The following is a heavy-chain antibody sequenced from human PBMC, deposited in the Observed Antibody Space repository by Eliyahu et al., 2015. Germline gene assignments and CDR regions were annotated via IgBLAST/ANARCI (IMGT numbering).Heavy chain of an antibody. CDR3: ARQNFNWLFDC. D-gene: IGHD1-1*01. V-gene: IGHV3-7*01. Sequence: GKGLEWVANIKQDGSEIYYVDSVKGRFTISRDNAKNSLYLQMNSLRLEDTAVYYCARQNFNWLFDCWGQGTLVTVSS. CDR2: IKQDGSEI. J-gene: IGHJ4*02.